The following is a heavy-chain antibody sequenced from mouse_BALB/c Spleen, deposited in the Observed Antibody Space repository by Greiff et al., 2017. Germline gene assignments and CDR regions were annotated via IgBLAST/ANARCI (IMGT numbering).Heavy chain of an antibody. CDR1: GFSLTSYD. CDR2: IWTGGGT. J-gene: IGHJ3*01. D-gene: IGHD1-1*02. CDR3: VRDQGSYPAWFAY. V-gene: IGHV2-9-2*01. Sequence: VKLVESGPGLVAPSQSLSITCTVSGFSLTSYDISWIHQPPGKGLEWLGVIWTGGGTNYNSAFMSRLSISKDNSKSQVFLKMNSLQTDDTAIYYCVRDQGSYPAWFAYWGQGTLVTVSA.